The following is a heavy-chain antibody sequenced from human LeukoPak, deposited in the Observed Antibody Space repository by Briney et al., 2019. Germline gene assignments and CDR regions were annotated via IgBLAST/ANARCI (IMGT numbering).Heavy chain of an antibody. CDR2: IYYSGST. V-gene: IGHV4-61*01. CDR1: GGSVSSGSYY. J-gene: IGHJ4*02. D-gene: IGHD3-22*01. CDR3: ARDRHYYDSSGYYFDY. Sequence: SETLSLTCTVSGGSVSSGSYYWSWIRQPPGKGLEWIGYIYYSGSTNYNPSLKSRVTISVDTSKNQFSLKLSSVTAADTAVYYCARDRHYYDSSGYYFDYWGQGTLVTVSS.